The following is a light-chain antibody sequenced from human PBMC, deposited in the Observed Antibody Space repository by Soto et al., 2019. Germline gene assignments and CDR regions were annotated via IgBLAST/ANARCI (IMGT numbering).Light chain of an antibody. J-gene: IGKJ4*01. Sequence: EIVLTQSPATLSLSPGERATLSCRASQSVSSYLAWYQQKPDQAPRLLIYDASNRATGIPARFSGSGSGTDFTLTISSLEPEDLAVYYCQQRSNWPLSFGGGTKVDIK. CDR3: QQRSNWPLS. V-gene: IGKV3-11*01. CDR2: DAS. CDR1: QSVSSY.